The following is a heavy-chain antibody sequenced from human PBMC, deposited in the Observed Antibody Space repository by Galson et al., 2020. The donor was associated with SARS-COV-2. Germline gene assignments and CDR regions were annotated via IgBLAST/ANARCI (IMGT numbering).Heavy chain of an antibody. J-gene: IGHJ6*02. Sequence: ASVKVSCKASGYTLTGYYMHWVRQAPGQGLEWMGWINPNSGGTNYAQKFQGWVTMTRDTSISTAYMELSRLRSDDTAVYYCARDTGITIFGVVVVYGMDVWGQGTTVTVSS. D-gene: IGHD3-3*01. CDR2: INPNSGGT. CDR1: GYTLTGYY. V-gene: IGHV1-2*04. CDR3: ARDTGITIFGVVVVYGMDV.